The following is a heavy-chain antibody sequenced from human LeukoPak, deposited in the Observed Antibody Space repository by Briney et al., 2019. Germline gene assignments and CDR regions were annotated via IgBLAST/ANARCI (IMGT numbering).Heavy chain of an antibody. CDR3: SREAGSGYYPYFDF. V-gene: IGHV1-3*03. D-gene: IGHD3-22*01. CDR2: INTANDDT. Sequence: GGSLRLSCAASGFTLSNYAIHWVRQAPGQRLEWMGSINTANDDTKFSQELQGRVTISRDTSANTAYMELSSLRSDDMGIYYCSREAGSGYYPYFDFWGQGTLVTVSS. CDR1: GFTLSNYA. J-gene: IGHJ4*02.